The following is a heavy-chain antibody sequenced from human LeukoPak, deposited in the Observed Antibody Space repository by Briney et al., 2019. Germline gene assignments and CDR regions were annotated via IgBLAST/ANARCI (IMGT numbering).Heavy chain of an antibody. CDR2: IRYDGSNK. D-gene: IGHD3-10*01. Sequence: GGSLRLSCAASGFTFSSYGMHWVRQAPGKGLEWVAFIRYDGSNKYYADSVKGRFTIPRDNSKNTLYLQMNGLRAEDTAVYYCAKDYSKTSYYGSGTYYRPNWFDPWGQGTLVTVSS. J-gene: IGHJ5*02. V-gene: IGHV3-30*02. CDR3: AKDYSKTSYYGSGTYYRPNWFDP. CDR1: GFTFSSYG.